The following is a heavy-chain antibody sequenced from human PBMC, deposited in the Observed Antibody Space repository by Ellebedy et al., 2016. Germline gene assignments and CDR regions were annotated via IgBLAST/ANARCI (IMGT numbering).Heavy chain of an antibody. Sequence: GESLKISXAASGFTFDDYTMHWVRQAPGKGLEWVSLISWDGGSTYYADSVKGRFTISRDNSKNSLYLQMNSLRTEDTALYYCAKGGGPQDYWGQGTLVTVSS. V-gene: IGHV3-43*01. CDR3: AKGGGPQDY. D-gene: IGHD3-16*01. CDR1: GFTFDDYT. CDR2: ISWDGGST. J-gene: IGHJ4*02.